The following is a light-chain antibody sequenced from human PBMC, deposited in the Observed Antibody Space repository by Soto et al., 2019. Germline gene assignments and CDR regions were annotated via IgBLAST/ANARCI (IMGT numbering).Light chain of an antibody. CDR1: LNVNSY. J-gene: IGKJ5*01. Sequence: VLTQSPATLSLSPGERATLSCRASLNVNSYLAWYQQKPGQAPRLLIYDASNRAAGIPARFSGSGSGTDFTLTISSLEPEDLAIYYCQQRQYWPPITVGQGKRVEIK. V-gene: IGKV3-11*01. CDR3: QQRQYWPPIT. CDR2: DAS.